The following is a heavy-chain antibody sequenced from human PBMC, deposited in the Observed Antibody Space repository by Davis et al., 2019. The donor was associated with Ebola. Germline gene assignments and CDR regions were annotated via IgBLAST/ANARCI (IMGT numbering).Heavy chain of an antibody. J-gene: IGHJ5*02. CDR3: ARVSSTLRLLRFGELSQNNWFDH. Sequence: ASVKVSCKASGFILTNYAIHWVRQAPGQRLEWMGWVHGGNGNTNYAQKLQGRVTMTTDTSTSTAYMELRSLRADDTAVYYRARVSSTLRLLRFGELSQNNWFDHWGQGTLVTVSS. CDR2: VHGGNGNT. CDR1: GFILTNYA. D-gene: IGHD3-10*01. V-gene: IGHV1-3*01.